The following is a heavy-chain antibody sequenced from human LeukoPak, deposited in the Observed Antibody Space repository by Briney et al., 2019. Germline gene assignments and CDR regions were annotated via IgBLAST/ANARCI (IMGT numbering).Heavy chain of an antibody. V-gene: IGHV3-11*06. CDR1: GFTFSDYY. CDR2: ISSSSTYT. Sequence: GGSLRLSCAVSGFTFSDYYMSWIRQAPGKGLEWVSYISSSSTYTNYADSVKGRFTISRDDAKNSLYLQMNSLRAEDTAMYYCARESGYPDYWGQGTLVTVS. D-gene: IGHD3-3*01. CDR3: ARESGYPDY. J-gene: IGHJ4*02.